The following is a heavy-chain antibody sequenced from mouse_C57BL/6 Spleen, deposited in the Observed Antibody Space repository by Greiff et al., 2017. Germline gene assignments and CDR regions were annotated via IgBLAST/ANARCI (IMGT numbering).Heavy chain of an antibody. D-gene: IGHD2-3*01. V-gene: IGHV1-69*01. J-gene: IGHJ2*01. CDR2: IDPSDSYT. CDR3: ARGDGYHVDFDY. CDR1: GYTFTSYW. Sequence: VQLQQPGAELVMPGASVKLSCKASGYTFTSYWMHWVKQRPGQGLEWIGEIDPSDSYTNYNQKFKGKSTLTVDKSSSTAYMQLSSLTSEDSAVYYCARGDGYHVDFDYWGQGTTLTVSS.